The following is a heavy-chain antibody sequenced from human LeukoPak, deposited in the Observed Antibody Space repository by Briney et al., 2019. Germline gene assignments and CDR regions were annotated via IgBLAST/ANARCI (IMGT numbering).Heavy chain of an antibody. V-gene: IGHV3-7*01. J-gene: IGHJ4*02. CDR2: IKQDGSAK. CDR3: ARWRGSTSERSDY. D-gene: IGHD2-2*01. CDR1: GFTFSDYW. Sequence: GGSLRLSCTASGFTFSDYWMTWVRQAPGKGLEWVANIKQDGSAKYYVDSVKGRFTISRDNAKDSLYLQMDSLRVEDTATYYCARWRGSTSERSDYWGQGTLVTVSS.